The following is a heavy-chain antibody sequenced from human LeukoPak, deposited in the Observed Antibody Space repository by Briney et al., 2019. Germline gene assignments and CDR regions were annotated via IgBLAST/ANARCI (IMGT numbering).Heavy chain of an antibody. CDR3: AREGYSGRFDI. Sequence: ASVKVSCKSSGYTFTTYGISWMRQAPGQSLEWMGWISAYNGNTNYAQKLQGRVTMTTDTSTSTAYMELRSLRSDDTAVYYCAREGYSGRFDIWGQGTMVTVSS. CDR1: GYTFTTYG. CDR2: ISAYNGNT. D-gene: IGHD3-10*01. J-gene: IGHJ3*02. V-gene: IGHV1-18*01.